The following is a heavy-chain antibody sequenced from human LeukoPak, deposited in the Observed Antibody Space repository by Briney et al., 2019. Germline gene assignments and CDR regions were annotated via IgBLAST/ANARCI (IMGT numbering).Heavy chain of an antibody. V-gene: IGHV4-59*01. Sequence: SETLSLTCTVSGDSISSYYWSWIRQPPGKGLEWIGYIYHSGSTNYNPSLKSRVTISADTSKDQFSLKLASVTAADTAVYYCGTGYSSTWYYFDYWGQGTLVTVSS. D-gene: IGHD6-13*01. J-gene: IGHJ4*02. CDR1: GDSISSYY. CDR3: GTGYSSTWYYFDY. CDR2: IYHSGST.